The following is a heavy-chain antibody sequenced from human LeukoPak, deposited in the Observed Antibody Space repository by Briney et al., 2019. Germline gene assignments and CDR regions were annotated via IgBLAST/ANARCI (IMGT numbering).Heavy chain of an antibody. CDR2: ISSSGSSI. Sequence: GGSLRLSCAASGFTFSDYYMNWIRQAPGKGLEWVSYISSSGSSIYYADSVKGRFTISRDNAKNSLYLQMNSLRAEDTAVYYCAREYVSYCSGGICYSGLDYWGQGTLVTVSS. D-gene: IGHD2-15*01. J-gene: IGHJ4*02. CDR1: GFTFSDYY. CDR3: AREYVSYCSGGICYSGLDY. V-gene: IGHV3-11*01.